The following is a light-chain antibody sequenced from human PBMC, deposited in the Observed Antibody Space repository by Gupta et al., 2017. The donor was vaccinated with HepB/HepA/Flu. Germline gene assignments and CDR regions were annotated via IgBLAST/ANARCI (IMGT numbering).Light chain of an antibody. CDR3: CSYAGSYTWV. CDR2: DVS. Sequence: QSALTQPRSVSGSPGQSVTISCTGTSSDVGGYNYVSWYQQHPGKAPKLMMYDVSKRPSGVPDRFSGSKSGNTASLPISGLQAEDDADYYCCSYAGSYTWVFGGGTKLTVL. V-gene: IGLV2-11*01. CDR1: SSDVGGYNY. J-gene: IGLJ3*02.